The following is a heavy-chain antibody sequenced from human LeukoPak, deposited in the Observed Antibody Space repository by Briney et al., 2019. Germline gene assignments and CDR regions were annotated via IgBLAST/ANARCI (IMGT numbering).Heavy chain of an antibody. J-gene: IGHJ4*02. Sequence: SETLSLTCTVSGGSISSYYWRWIRQPPGKGLEWIGYIFYSGSTNYNPSLKSRVTISVDTSKNQFSLKLSSVTAADTAVYYCARTGTYGGSFDNWGQGTLVTVSS. CDR2: IFYSGST. CDR1: GGSISSYY. D-gene: IGHD1-1*01. CDR3: ARTGTYGGSFDN. V-gene: IGHV4-59*01.